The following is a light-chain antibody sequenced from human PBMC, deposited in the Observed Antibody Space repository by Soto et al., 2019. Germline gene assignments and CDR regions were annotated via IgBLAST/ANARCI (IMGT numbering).Light chain of an antibody. CDR1: SSDVGHYNY. CDR2: EVS. J-gene: IGLJ1*01. CDR3: CSYTSSNTFV. Sequence: SALTQPASVSGSPGQSITISCTGTSSDVGHYNYVSWYQHHPGKTPKLMIYEVSNQPSGVSNRFSGSKSGNMASLTISGLQAEDEADYYCCSYTSSNTFVFGSGTKVTVL. V-gene: IGLV2-14*01.